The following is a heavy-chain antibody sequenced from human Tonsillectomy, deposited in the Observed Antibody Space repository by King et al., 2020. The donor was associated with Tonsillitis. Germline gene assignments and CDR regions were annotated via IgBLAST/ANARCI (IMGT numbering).Heavy chain of an antibody. CDR2: MNPNSGNT. Sequence: QLVQSGAEVKKPGASVKVSCQASGYTFTSYDINWVRQATGQGLEWMGWMNPNSGNTGYAQKFQGRVTMTRNTSISTAYMELSSLRSEDTAVYYCARPKLIAVAGDFDYWGQGTLVTVSS. CDR1: GYTFTSYD. V-gene: IGHV1-8*01. J-gene: IGHJ4*02. CDR3: ARPKLIAVAGDFDY. D-gene: IGHD6-19*01.